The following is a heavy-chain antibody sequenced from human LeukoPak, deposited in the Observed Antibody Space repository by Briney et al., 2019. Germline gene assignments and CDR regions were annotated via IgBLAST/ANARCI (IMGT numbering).Heavy chain of an antibody. Sequence: PSETLSLTCTVSGDSISGYYWSWIRQPPGKGLEWIGYIYYSGSTNYNPSLKSRVTILVDTSKNQFSLKLSSVTAADTAVYYCAKDRSDAFDIWGQGTMVTVSS. CDR3: AKDRSDAFDI. CDR1: GDSISGYY. J-gene: IGHJ3*02. V-gene: IGHV4-59*01. D-gene: IGHD1-26*01. CDR2: IYYSGST.